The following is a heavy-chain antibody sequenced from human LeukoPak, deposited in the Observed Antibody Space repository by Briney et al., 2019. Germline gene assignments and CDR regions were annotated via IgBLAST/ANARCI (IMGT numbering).Heavy chain of an antibody. CDR3: ARESPYYDNTQRFDY. D-gene: IGHD3-22*01. Sequence: SETLSLTCTVSGGSISSYYWSWIRQPAGKGLEWIGRIYTSGSTNYNPSLQSRVTMSVDTSKNQFSLKLSSVTAADTAVYYCARESPYYDNTQRFDYWGQGTLVTVSS. J-gene: IGHJ4*02. CDR2: IYTSGST. CDR1: GGSISSYY. V-gene: IGHV4-4*07.